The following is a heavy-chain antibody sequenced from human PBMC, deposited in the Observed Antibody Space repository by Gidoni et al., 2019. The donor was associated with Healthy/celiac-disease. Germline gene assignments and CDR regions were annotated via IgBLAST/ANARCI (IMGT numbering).Heavy chain of an antibody. CDR1: GFTFRSYS. J-gene: IGHJ6*02. D-gene: IGHD2-15*01. V-gene: IGHV3-21*01. Sequence: EVQLVESGGGLVKPGGSLRLSCAASGFTFRSYSLNWVRQAPGKGLEWVSSISSSSSYIYYADSVKGRFTIARDNAKNSLYLQMNSLRAEDTAVYYYARDSEADIVVVVAAALYYYYGMDVWGQGTTVTVSS. CDR2: ISSSSSYI. CDR3: ARDSEADIVVVVAAALYYYYGMDV.